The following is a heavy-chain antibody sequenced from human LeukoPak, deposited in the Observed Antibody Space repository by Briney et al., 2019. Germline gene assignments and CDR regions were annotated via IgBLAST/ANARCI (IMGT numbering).Heavy chain of an antibody. J-gene: IGHJ4*02. CDR1: GGSISTYY. D-gene: IGHD3-16*01. V-gene: IGHV4-59*01. CDR2: IYYSGST. CDR3: ARDRLGLPVDY. Sequence: KPSETLSLTCTVSGGSISTYYWTWIRQPPGKGLEWIGYIYYSGSTNYNPSLKSRVTMSVDTSKNQFSLKLNSVTAADTAVYYCARDRLGLPVDYWGRGTLVTVSS.